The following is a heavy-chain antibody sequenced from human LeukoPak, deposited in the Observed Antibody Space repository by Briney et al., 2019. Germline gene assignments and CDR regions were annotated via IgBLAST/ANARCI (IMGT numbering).Heavy chain of an antibody. CDR1: GFTFSSYW. V-gene: IGHV3-7*01. CDR3: ARDPTTYYYDSSGYFDY. Sequence: GGSLRLSCAASGFTFSSYWMSWVRQAPGKGLEWVANIKQDGSEKYYVDSVKGRFTISRDNAKNSLYLQMNSLRAEDTAAYYCARDPTTYYYDSSGYFDYWGQGTLVTVSS. J-gene: IGHJ4*02. CDR2: IKQDGSEK. D-gene: IGHD3-22*01.